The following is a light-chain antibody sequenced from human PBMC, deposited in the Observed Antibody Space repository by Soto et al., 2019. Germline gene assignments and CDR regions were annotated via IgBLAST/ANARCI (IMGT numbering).Light chain of an antibody. J-gene: IGKJ1*01. Sequence: EIVLTQSPGTLSLSPGERATLSCRASQTVSNNYLAWYQQKPGQAPRLLIYGASSRATGIPDRFSGSGFGTDVTLTISILEPEDFAVYYCQPYGTSQTFGQGTKVEIK. CDR3: QPYGTSQT. V-gene: IGKV3-20*01. CDR1: QTVSNNY. CDR2: GAS.